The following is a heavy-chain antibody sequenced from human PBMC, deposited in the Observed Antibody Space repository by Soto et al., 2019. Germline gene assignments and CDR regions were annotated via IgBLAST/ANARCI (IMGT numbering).Heavy chain of an antibody. CDR1: GFTFSSYG. Sequence: GGSLRLSCAASGFTFSSYGMHWVRQAPGKGLEWVAVISYDGNNKYYADSVKGRFTISRDNSKNTLFLQMDSLTTEDTAVYYCARDIMVRGRSYYGMDVWGQGTKVTVSS. V-gene: IGHV3-30*03. D-gene: IGHD3-10*01. J-gene: IGHJ6*02. CDR2: ISYDGNNK. CDR3: ARDIMVRGRSYYGMDV.